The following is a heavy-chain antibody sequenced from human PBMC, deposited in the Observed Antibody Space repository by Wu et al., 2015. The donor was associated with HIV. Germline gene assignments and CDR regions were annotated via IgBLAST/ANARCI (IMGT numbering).Heavy chain of an antibody. CDR2: IIPIFGTA. Sequence: QVQLVQSGAEVKKPGSSVKVSCKASGGTFSSYAISWVRQAPGQGLEWMGGIIPIFGTANYAQKFQGRVTITADESTSTAYMELSSLRSEDTAVYYCARAALGLHPNYYYYMDVWGKGTTVTVSS. J-gene: IGHJ6*03. V-gene: IGHV1-69*12. CDR3: ARAALGLHPNYYYYMDV. CDR1: GGTFSSYA. D-gene: IGHD5-24*01.